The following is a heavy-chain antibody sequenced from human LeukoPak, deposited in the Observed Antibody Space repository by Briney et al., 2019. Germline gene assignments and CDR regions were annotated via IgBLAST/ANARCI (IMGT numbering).Heavy chain of an antibody. J-gene: IGHJ5*02. CDR1: GVAFSRYE. D-gene: IGHD3-10*01. CDR2: ISSSGSTK. Sequence: PGGSLRLACAACGVAFSRYEMNWVRHAPGKGLEWVSYISSSGSTKSYADPVKGRFTLSRDNAKNSLYLQMNSLRAEDTAVYYCARGPWFGESWGQGTLVTVSS. V-gene: IGHV3-48*03. CDR3: ARGPWFGES.